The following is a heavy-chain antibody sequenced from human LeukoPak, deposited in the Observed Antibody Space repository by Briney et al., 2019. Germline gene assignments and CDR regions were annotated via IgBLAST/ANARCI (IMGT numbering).Heavy chain of an antibody. CDR2: IWYDGSNK. CDR1: GFTFSSYG. Sequence: GGSLRLSCEASGFTFSSYGMHWVRQAPGKGLEWVAVIWYDGSNKYYADSVKGRFTISRDNSKNTLYLQMNSLRAEDTAVHYCARDNDYGGNPGSWFDSWGQGTLVTVSS. CDR3: ARDNDYGGNPGSWFDS. J-gene: IGHJ5*01. D-gene: IGHD4-23*01. V-gene: IGHV3-33*08.